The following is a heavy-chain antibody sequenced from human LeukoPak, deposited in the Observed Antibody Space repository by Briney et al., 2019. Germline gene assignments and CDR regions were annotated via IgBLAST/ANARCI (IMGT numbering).Heavy chain of an antibody. CDR1: GFTFSSYA. CDR2: ISGSGDST. Sequence: PGGSLRLSCAASGFTFSSYAMSWVRQAPGKGLEWVSAISGSGDSTYYADSVKGRFTISRDNSRNTLYLQMNSLRAEDTAVYYCAKESPYSSSWYPNQYYFDYWGQGTLVTVSS. V-gene: IGHV3-23*01. J-gene: IGHJ4*02. D-gene: IGHD6-13*01. CDR3: AKESPYSSSWYPNQYYFDY.